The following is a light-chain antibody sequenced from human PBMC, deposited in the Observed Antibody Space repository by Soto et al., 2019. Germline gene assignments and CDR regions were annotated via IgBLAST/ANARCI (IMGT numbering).Light chain of an antibody. J-gene: IGLJ1*01. CDR2: HVT. Sequence: QSALTQPASVSGSPGRSITISCTGTISDIGHYDYVSWYQQHPGKAPKLLIYHVTYRPSGVSNRYSGSKFGNSASLTISGLQADDEADYYCCSLSTSHTYVFGSGTKLTVL. CDR1: ISDIGHYDY. CDR3: CSLSTSHTYV. V-gene: IGLV2-14*03.